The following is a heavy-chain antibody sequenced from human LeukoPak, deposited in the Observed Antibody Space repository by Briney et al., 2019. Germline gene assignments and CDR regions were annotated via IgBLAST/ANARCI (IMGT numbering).Heavy chain of an antibody. CDR1: GGSISSYY. J-gene: IGHJ4*02. Sequence: SETLSLTCTVSGGSISSYYWSWIRQPPGKGLEWIGYIYYSGSTNYNPSLKSRVTISVDTSKNQFSLKLSSVTAADTAVYYCARGRGGITFGGVIVTFDYWGQRTLVTVSS. CDR2: IYYSGST. CDR3: ARGRGGITFGGVIVTFDY. D-gene: IGHD3-16*02. V-gene: IGHV4-59*12.